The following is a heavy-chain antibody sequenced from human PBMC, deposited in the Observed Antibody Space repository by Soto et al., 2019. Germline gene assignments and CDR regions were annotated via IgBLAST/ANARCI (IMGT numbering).Heavy chain of an antibody. CDR2: IIPIFGTA. J-gene: IGHJ6*02. V-gene: IGHV1-69*13. CDR1: GGTFSSYA. CDR3: ARGXAYCGGDCPYYYYGMDV. D-gene: IGHD2-21*02. Sequence: GASVKVSCKASGGTFSSYAISWVRQAPGQGLEWMGGIIPIFGTANYAQKFQGRVTITADESTSTAYMELSSLRSEDTAVYYCARGXAYCGGDCPYYYYGMDVWGQGTTVTVSS.